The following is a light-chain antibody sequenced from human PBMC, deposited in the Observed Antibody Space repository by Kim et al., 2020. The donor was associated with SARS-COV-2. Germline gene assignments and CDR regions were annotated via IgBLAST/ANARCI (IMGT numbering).Light chain of an antibody. J-gene: IGLJ3*02. CDR3: QSYDSSNWV. V-gene: IGLV6-57*01. CDR2: EDN. CDR1: SARIASNY. Sequence: GKSVTISCTRSSARIASNYGQWYQQRPGSSPTTVIYEDNQRPSGVPDRFSGSIDSSSNSASLTISGLKTEDEADYYCQSYDSSNWVFGGGTQLTVL.